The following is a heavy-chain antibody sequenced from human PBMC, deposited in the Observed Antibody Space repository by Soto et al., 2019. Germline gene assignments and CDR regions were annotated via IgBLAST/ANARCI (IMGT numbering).Heavy chain of an antibody. J-gene: IGHJ6*02. V-gene: IGHV4-59*01. Sequence: QVQLQESGPGLVRPSETLSLTCTVSGDAMSSNYWSWIRQPPGKGLEWIGYVYYAGATSYNPSLKSRVTISVDTSKNQFSLKLSSVTAADTDVYYCARAMGDWGTSYYYYGMDVWGQGTTVTVSS. CDR3: ARAMGDWGTSYYYYGMDV. D-gene: IGHD3-16*01. CDR1: GDAMSSNY. CDR2: VYYAGAT.